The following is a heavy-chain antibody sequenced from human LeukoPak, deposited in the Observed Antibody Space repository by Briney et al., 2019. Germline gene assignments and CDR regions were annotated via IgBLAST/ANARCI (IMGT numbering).Heavy chain of an antibody. V-gene: IGHV3-30*02. D-gene: IGHD6-13*01. CDR2: IRYDGSNK. CDR1: GFTFSSYG. CDR3: ARGGLTAVALY. J-gene: IGHJ4*02. Sequence: GGSLRLSCAASGFTFSSYGMHWVRQAPGKGLEWVAFIRYDGSNKYYADSVKGRFTISRDNAKNSLSLQMNSLRVDDTAIYYCARGGLTAVALYWGQGTLVTVSS.